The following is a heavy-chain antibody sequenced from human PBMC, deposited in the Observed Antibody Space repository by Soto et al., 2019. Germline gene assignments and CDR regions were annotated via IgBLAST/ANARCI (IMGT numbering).Heavy chain of an antibody. Sequence: ESGGGVVQPGRSLRLSCAASGFTFSSYGMHWVRQAPGKGLEWVAVIWYDGSNKYYADSVKGRFTISRDNSKNTLYLQMNSLRAEDTAVYYCARDGVVSVEYQPYYFDYWGQGTLVTVSS. J-gene: IGHJ4*02. D-gene: IGHD2-2*01. CDR3: ARDGVVSVEYQPYYFDY. CDR2: IWYDGSNK. V-gene: IGHV3-33*01. CDR1: GFTFSSYG.